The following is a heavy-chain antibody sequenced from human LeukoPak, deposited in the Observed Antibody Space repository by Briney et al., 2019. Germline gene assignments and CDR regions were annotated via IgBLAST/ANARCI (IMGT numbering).Heavy chain of an antibody. J-gene: IGHJ4*02. Sequence: GASVKVSCKASGYTFTGYYMHWVRQAPGQALEWMGRIDPNSGVTNLAQKFQGRVTMTRDTSVSTAYMELSGLGSDDTAVYYCATNPNSYGPDYWGQGTLVTVSS. CDR2: IDPNSGVT. D-gene: IGHD5-18*01. CDR3: ATNPNSYGPDY. CDR1: GYTFTGYY. V-gene: IGHV1-2*06.